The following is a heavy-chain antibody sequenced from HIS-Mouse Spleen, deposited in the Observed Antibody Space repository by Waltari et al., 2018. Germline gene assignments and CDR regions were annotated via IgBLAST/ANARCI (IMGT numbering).Heavy chain of an antibody. J-gene: IGHJ2*01. CDR3: AREIPYSSSWYDWYFDL. V-gene: IGHV4-39*07. CDR1: GGSISSSRYY. CDR2: IYYSGST. Sequence: QLQLQESGPGLVKPSETLSLTCTVSGGSISSSRYYWGWIRQPPGKGLEWIGSIYYSGSTYYNPSLKSRVTISVDTSKNQFSRKLSSVTAADTAVYYCAREIPYSSSWYDWYFDLWGRGTLVTVSS. D-gene: IGHD6-13*01.